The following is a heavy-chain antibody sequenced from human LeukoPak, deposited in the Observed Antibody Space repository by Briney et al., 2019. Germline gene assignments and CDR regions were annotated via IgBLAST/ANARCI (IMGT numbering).Heavy chain of an antibody. CDR1: GGSISSYY. D-gene: IGHD3-10*01. Sequence: NPSETLSLTCSVSGGSISSYYWNWIRQPAGKGLEWIGRIYISGSTNYNPSLKSRVTMSVDTSKNQFSLKLSSVTAADTAVYYCARDKSRTYGSADAFDIWGQGTMVTASS. V-gene: IGHV4-4*07. J-gene: IGHJ3*02. CDR2: IYISGST. CDR3: ARDKSRTYGSADAFDI.